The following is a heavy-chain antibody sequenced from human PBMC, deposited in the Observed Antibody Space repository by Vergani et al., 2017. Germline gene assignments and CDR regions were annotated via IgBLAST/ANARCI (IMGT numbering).Heavy chain of an antibody. D-gene: IGHD3-3*01. V-gene: IGHV3-23*04. CDR3: AKDHYDFWSGYPNLSPFDL. CDR2: ISGSGGST. Sequence: EVQLVESGGGLVKPGGSLRLSCAASGFIFSDHYMDWVRQAPGKGLEWVSAISGSGGSTYYADSVKGRFTISRDNSKNSLYLQMNSLRAEDTALYYCAKDHYDFWSGYPNLSPFDLWGRGTLVTVSS. CDR1: GFIFSDHY. J-gene: IGHJ2*01.